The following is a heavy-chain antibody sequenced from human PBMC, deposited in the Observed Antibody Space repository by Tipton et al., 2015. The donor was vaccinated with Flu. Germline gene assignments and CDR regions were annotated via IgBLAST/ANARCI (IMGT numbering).Heavy chain of an antibody. V-gene: IGHV4-59*01. CDR2: ISYTGRP. Sequence: TLSLTCTVSDGSITGYYWSWIRRPPGKGLEYIGFISYTGRPNYNPSLKSRLAISLDASNHQFSLRLRSVSAADSAVYYCARGVIRGDHSYGSDVWGQGTTVTVSS. J-gene: IGHJ6*02. D-gene: IGHD2-21*01. CDR3: ARGVIRGDHSYGSDV. CDR1: DGSITGYY.